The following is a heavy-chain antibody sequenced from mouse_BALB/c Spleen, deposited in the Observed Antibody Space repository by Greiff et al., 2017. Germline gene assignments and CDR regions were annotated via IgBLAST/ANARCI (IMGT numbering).Heavy chain of an antibody. Sequence: DVHLVESGGGLVKPGGSLKLSCAASGFTFSSYAMSWVRQTPEKRLEWVASISSGGSTYYPDSVKGRFTISRDNARNILYLQMSSLRSEDTAMYYCARALFTTVVDYYAMDYWGQGTSVTVSS. V-gene: IGHV5-6-5*01. J-gene: IGHJ4*01. CDR3: ARALFTTVVDYYAMDY. D-gene: IGHD1-1*01. CDR1: GFTFSSYA. CDR2: ISSGGST.